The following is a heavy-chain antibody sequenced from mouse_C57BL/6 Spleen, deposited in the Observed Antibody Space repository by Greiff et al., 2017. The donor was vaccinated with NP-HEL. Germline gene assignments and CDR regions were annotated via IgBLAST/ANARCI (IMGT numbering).Heavy chain of an antibody. J-gene: IGHJ1*03. Sequence: EVQLQQSGPELVKPGASVKISCKASGYTFTDYYMNWVKQSHGKSLEWIGDINPNNGGTSYNQKFKGKATLTVDKSSSTAYMELRSLTSEDSAVYYCASPHYYGSSYRWYFDVWGTGTTVTVSS. CDR1: GYTFTDYY. V-gene: IGHV1-26*01. CDR2: INPNNGGT. CDR3: ASPHYYGSSYRWYFDV. D-gene: IGHD1-1*01.